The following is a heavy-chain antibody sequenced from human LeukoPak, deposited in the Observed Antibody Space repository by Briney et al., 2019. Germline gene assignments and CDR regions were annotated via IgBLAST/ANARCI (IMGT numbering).Heavy chain of an antibody. V-gene: IGHV3-53*01. D-gene: IGHD5-18*01. Sequence: GGSLRLSCAASGFTVSSNYMSWVRQAPGKGLEWVSVIYSGGSTYYADSVKGRFTISRDNSKNTLYLQMDSLRAEDTAVYYCAKKYSYGSFFDYWGQGTLVTVSS. J-gene: IGHJ4*02. CDR3: AKKYSYGSFFDY. CDR2: IYSGGST. CDR1: GFTVSSNY.